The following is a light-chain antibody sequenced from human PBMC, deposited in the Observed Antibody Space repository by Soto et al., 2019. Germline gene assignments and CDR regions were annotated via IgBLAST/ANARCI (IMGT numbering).Light chain of an antibody. Sequence: DIQMTQSPSPLSASVGDRVYITCRTSQSISNYLNWYQAKPGKAPKLLIYEASTLESGVPSRFSGSGSGTDFTLTISSLQPEDSATYYCQQSYGSPPFTFGPGTRVDI. J-gene: IGKJ3*01. CDR3: QQSYGSPPFT. V-gene: IGKV1-39*01. CDR1: QSISNY. CDR2: EAS.